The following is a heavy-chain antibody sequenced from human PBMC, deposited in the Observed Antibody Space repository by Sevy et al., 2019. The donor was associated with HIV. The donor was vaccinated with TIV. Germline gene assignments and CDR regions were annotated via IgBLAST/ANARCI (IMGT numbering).Heavy chain of an antibody. D-gene: IGHD6-13*01. CDR2: ISWDGGST. Sequence: GSLRLSCAASGFTFDDYTMHWVRQAPGKGLEWVSLISWDGGSTYYADSVKGRFTISRDNSKNSLYLQMNSLRTEDTALYYCAKGSSSWYQPFDYWGQEPWSPSPQ. J-gene: IGHJ4*01. CDR3: AKGSSSWYQPFDY. CDR1: GFTFDDYT. V-gene: IGHV3-43*01.